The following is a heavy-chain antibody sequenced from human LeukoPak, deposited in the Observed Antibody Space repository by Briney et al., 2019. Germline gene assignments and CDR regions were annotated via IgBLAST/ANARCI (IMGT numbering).Heavy chain of an antibody. Sequence: PGRSLRLSCVVSGFTFSNYGMHWVRQAPGKGLEWVAVISYDGSNKYYADSVKGRFTISRDNSKNTLYLQMNSLRAEDTAVYYCADGWYFVDYWGQGTLVTVSS. CDR3: ADGWYFVDY. CDR1: GFTFSNYG. D-gene: IGHD6-19*01. V-gene: IGHV3-30*03. J-gene: IGHJ4*02. CDR2: ISYDGSNK.